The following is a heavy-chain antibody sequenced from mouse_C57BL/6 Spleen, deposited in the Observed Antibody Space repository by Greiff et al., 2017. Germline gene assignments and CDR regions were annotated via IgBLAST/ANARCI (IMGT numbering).Heavy chain of an antibody. Sequence: QVQLQQSGAELVRPGASVTLSCKASGYTFTDYEMHWVKQTPVHGLEWIGAIDPETGGTAYNQKFKGKAILTADKSSSTAYMELRSLTSEDSAVYYCTREDYYSNLFAYWGQGTLVTVSA. CDR1: GYTFTDYE. V-gene: IGHV1-15*01. CDR2: IDPETGGT. CDR3: TREDYYSNLFAY. J-gene: IGHJ3*01. D-gene: IGHD2-5*01.